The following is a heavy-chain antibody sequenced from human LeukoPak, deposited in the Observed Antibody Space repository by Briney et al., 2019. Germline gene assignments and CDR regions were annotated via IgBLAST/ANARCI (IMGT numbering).Heavy chain of an antibody. CDR2: ISSSGSST. CDR3: AKRASPPYDFDY. Sequence: PGGSLRLSCAASGVTVISYAMSSARQAPGKGLEWVSAISSSGSSTYYADSVKGRFTISRDNSKNTLYLQMDSLSAAESDVYYCAKRASPPYDFDYWGQGTLVTVSS. CDR1: GVTVISYA. J-gene: IGHJ4*02. V-gene: IGHV3-23*01. D-gene: IGHD3-16*01.